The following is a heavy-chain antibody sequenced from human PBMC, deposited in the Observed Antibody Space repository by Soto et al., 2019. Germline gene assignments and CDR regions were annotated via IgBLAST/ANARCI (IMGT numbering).Heavy chain of an antibody. CDR3: ASGRYCSGGSCRRYYYYMDV. J-gene: IGHJ6*03. CDR1: GGTFSSYT. V-gene: IGHV1-69*02. Sequence: QVQLVQSGAEVKKPGSSVKVSCKASGGTFSSYTISWVRQAPGQGLEWMGRIIPILDIANYAQKFQGRVTITADKSTSTAYMELSSLRSEDTAVYYCASGRYCSGGSCRRYYYYMDVWGKGTTVTVSS. CDR2: IIPILDIA. D-gene: IGHD2-15*01.